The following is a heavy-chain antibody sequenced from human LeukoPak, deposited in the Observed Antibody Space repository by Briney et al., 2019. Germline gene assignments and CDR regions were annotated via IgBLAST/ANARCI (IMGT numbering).Heavy chain of an antibody. V-gene: IGHV3-23*01. Sequence: TGGSLRLSCAVFGFTFSSYAINWVRQPPGKGLEWVSAISSTGSTTYYADSVKGRFTISRDNSMNTVYLQMNNLRAEDTAVYYCARGRGGSGSHYFDYWGQGTLVTVSS. D-gene: IGHD3-10*01. CDR3: ARGRGGSGSHYFDY. CDR1: GFTFSSYA. J-gene: IGHJ4*02. CDR2: ISSTGSTT.